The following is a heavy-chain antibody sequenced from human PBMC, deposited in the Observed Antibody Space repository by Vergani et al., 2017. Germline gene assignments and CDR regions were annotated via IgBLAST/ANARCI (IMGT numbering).Heavy chain of an antibody. J-gene: IGHJ3*01. CDR3: VRDVRVSRT. CDR2: ISYSISTI. Sequence: EVDLVESGGGLAQPGGSLRLSCEASGITFSRYSMKWVRQAPGKGLEWVSYISYSISTIYYADSVKGRFTISRDNAKNSLFLQMNSLRAEDTAVYYCVRDVRVSRTWGQGTLVAVSS. V-gene: IGHV3-48*01. CDR1: GITFSRYS.